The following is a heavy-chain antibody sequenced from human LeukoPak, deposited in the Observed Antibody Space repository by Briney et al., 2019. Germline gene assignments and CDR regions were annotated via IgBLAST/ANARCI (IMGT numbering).Heavy chain of an antibody. J-gene: IGHJ6*02. V-gene: IGHV4-59*01. CDR2: IYYSGST. CDR3: ARDRAHYYYDSSGSIGYYYYGMDV. D-gene: IGHD3-22*01. Sequence: SETLSLTCTVSGGSISSYYWSWIRQPPGKGLEWIGYIYYSGSTNYNLSLKSRVTISVDTSKNQFSLKLSSVTAADTAVYYCARDRAHYYYDSSGSIGYYYYGMDVWGQGTTVTVSS. CDR1: GGSISSYY.